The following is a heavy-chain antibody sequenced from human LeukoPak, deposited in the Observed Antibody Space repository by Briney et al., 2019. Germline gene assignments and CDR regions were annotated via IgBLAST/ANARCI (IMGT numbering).Heavy chain of an antibody. Sequence: GGSLRLSCAASGFTFSSYEMNGVRQAPGKGLEWVSYISSSGSTIYYADSVKGRFTISRDNAKNSLYLQMNSLRAEDTAVYYCAELGITMIGGVWGKGTTVTISS. J-gene: IGHJ6*04. D-gene: IGHD3-10*02. CDR1: GFTFSSYE. CDR2: ISSSGSTI. V-gene: IGHV3-48*03. CDR3: AELGITMIGGV.